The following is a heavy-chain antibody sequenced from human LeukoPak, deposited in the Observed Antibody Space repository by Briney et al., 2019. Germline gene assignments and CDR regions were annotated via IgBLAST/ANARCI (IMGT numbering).Heavy chain of an antibody. D-gene: IGHD6-13*01. V-gene: IGHV4-34*01. J-gene: IGHJ4*02. CDR2: INHSGST. Sequence: SETLSLTCAVYGGSFSGYYWSWIRQPPGKGLEWIGEINHSGSTYYNPSLKSRVTISLDTSKNQFSLNLSSVTAADTAVYFCASGADIAAAVDYWGQGTLVTVSS. CDR1: GGSFSGYY. CDR3: ASGADIAAAVDY.